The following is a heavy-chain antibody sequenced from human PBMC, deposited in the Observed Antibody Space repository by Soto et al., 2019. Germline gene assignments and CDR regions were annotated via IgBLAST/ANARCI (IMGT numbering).Heavy chain of an antibody. V-gene: IGHV3-33*01. Sequence: GGSLRLSCEASGFSFNSYGMQWVRQAPGKGLEWVAVIWYDGSNKYYADSVKGRFTISRDNSKNTLYLQMNSLRAEDTAVYYCAREAPGDYLYYYYGMDVWGQGTTVTVSS. CDR2: IWYDGSNK. J-gene: IGHJ6*02. CDR3: AREAPGDYLYYYYGMDV. CDR1: GFSFNSYG. D-gene: IGHD2-2*01.